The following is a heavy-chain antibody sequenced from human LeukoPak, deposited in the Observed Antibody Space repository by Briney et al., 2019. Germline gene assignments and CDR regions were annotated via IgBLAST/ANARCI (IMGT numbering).Heavy chain of an antibody. V-gene: IGHV4-39*07. D-gene: IGHD6-19*01. J-gene: IGHJ4*02. CDR2: IYYSGST. Sequence: SETLSLTCTVPGGSISSSSYYWGWIRQPPGKGLEWIGSIYYSGSTYYNPSLKSRVTISVDTSKNQFSLKLSSVTAADTAVYYCARARSQWLVIDYWGQGTLVTVSS. CDR1: GGSISSSSYY. CDR3: ARARSQWLVIDY.